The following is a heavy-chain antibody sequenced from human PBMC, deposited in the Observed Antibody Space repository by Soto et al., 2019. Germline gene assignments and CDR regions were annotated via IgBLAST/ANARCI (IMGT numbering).Heavy chain of an antibody. CDR1: GFSLSNSGVG. CDR2: IYWDDDK. J-gene: IGHJ5*02. V-gene: IGHV2-5*02. D-gene: IGHD3-22*01. Sequence: SGPTLVNPKQTLTQDCTFSGFSLSNSGVGVGWIRQPPGKALEWLALIYWDDDKRYSPSLKSRLTITKDTSKNQVVLTMTNMDPVDTATYYCAHSLIGYYYDSSGSNWFDPWGQGTLVTVSS. CDR3: AHSLIGYYYDSSGSNWFDP.